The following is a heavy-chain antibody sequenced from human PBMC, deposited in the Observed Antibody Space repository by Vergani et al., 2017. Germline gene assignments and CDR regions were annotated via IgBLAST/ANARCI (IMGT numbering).Heavy chain of an antibody. J-gene: IGHJ4*02. D-gene: IGHD6-19*01. CDR2: ISWNSGSI. CDR1: GFTFDDYA. CDR3: AKGQDSGWYNGAIDY. V-gene: IGHV3-9*01. Sequence: VQLVESGGGVVQPGRSLRLSCAASGFTFDDYATHWVRQAPGKGPEWVSGISWNSGSIGYADSVKGRFTISRDNARNSLYLQMNSLRTEDTALYYCAKGQDSGWYNGAIDYWGQGTLVTVSS.